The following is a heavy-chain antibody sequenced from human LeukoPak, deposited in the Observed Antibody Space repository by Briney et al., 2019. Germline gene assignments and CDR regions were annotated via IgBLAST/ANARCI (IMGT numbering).Heavy chain of an antibody. CDR3: ARDGSLGSGPNWYFDL. CDR2: INSSTIYT. D-gene: IGHD2-15*01. Sequence: GGSLRLSCAASGFTFSDYYMTWIRQAPGKGLEWLSYINSSTIYTNYADSVKGRFTISRDNAKNSLYLQMNSLRAEDTAVYYCARDGSLGSGPNWYFDLWGRGTQVTVSS. V-gene: IGHV3-11*06. CDR1: GFTFSDYY. J-gene: IGHJ2*01.